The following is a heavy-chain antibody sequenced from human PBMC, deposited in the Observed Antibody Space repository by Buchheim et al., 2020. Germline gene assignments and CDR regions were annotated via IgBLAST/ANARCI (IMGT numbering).Heavy chain of an antibody. CDR3: AGDGGNSENYYYGMDV. CDR2: IYYSGST. V-gene: IGHV4-30-4*07. J-gene: IGHJ6*02. Sequence: QVQLQESGPGLVKPSQTLSLTCAVSGGSISSGGYSWSWIRQPPGKGLEWIGYIYYSGSTYYNPSLKSRVTISVDTSKKQFSLKLGSVTAADTAVYYCAGDGGNSENYYYGMDVWGQGTT. D-gene: IGHD4-23*01. CDR1: GGSISSGGYS.